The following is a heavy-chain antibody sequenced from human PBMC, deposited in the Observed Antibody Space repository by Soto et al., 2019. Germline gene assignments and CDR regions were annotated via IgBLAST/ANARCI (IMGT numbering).Heavy chain of an antibody. D-gene: IGHD1-7*01. Sequence: ASVKVSCKASGYTFTSYGISWVRQAPGQGLEWMGWISAYNGNTNYAQKLQGRVTMTTDTSTSTAYMELRSLRSDDTAVYYCARTPRGGRGTSPTPDDSGQGTLVTVSS. CDR3: ARTPRGGRGTSPTPDD. CDR2: ISAYNGNT. J-gene: IGHJ4*02. V-gene: IGHV1-18*01. CDR1: GYTFTSYG.